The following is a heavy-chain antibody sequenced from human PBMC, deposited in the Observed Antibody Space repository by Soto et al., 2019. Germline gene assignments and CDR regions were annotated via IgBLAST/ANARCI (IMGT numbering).Heavy chain of an antibody. CDR2: STHSRRT. CDR1: GGSFNDFF. D-gene: IGHD3-16*01. Sequence: PSETLSLTCAVYGGSFNDFFWSWIRQPPGKGLEWIGESTHSRRTNYNPSLKSRVTISVDTSKNQFSLNLSSVTAADTAVYYCARRLAALWGYYYYGMDVWGQGTTVTVSS. J-gene: IGHJ6*02. V-gene: IGHV4-34*01. CDR3: ARRLAALWGYYYYGMDV.